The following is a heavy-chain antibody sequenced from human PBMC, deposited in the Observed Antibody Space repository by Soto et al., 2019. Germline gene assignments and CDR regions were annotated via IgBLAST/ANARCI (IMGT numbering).Heavy chain of an antibody. Sequence: TGGSLRLSCAASGFTFNNYWMHWVRQAPGKGLVWVSRINSDGSITSYVDSVKGRFTISRDNAKNTLYLQMNSLRAEDTAVYYCARDGQLVRVGPMDVWGQGTTVTVSS. V-gene: IGHV3-74*01. D-gene: IGHD6-6*01. CDR1: GFTFNNYW. J-gene: IGHJ6*02. CDR3: ARDGQLVRVGPMDV. CDR2: INSDGSIT.